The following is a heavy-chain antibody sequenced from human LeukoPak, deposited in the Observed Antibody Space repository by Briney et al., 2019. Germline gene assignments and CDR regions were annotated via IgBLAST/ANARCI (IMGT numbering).Heavy chain of an antibody. D-gene: IGHD1-26*01. CDR1: GFTFSDYY. J-gene: IGHJ4*02. CDR3: AREIVMTSVGHFDY. Sequence: GGSRRLSCAASGFTFSDYYMGWIRQAPGKGLEWVSYISSSGSTIYYADSVKGRFTISRDNAKNSLYLQMNSLRAEDTAVYYCAREIVMTSVGHFDYWGQGTLVTVSS. CDR2: ISSSGSTI. V-gene: IGHV3-11*04.